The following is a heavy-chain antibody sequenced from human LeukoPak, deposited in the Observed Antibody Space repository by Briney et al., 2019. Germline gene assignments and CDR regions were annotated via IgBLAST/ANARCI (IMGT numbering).Heavy chain of an antibody. J-gene: IGHJ4*02. D-gene: IGHD5-18*01. CDR3: AREDVDTAMVSLFDY. CDR1: GYTFTSYD. CDR2: MNPNSGNT. Sequence: EASVNVSCTASGYTFTSYDINWVRQATGQGLEWMGWMNPNSGNTGYAQKFQGRVTMTRNTSISTAYMELSSLRSEDTAVYYCAREDVDTAMVSLFDYWGQGTLVTVSS. V-gene: IGHV1-8*01.